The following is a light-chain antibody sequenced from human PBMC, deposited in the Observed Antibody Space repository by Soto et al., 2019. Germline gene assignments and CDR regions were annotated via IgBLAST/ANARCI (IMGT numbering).Light chain of an antibody. J-gene: IGLJ1*01. Sequence: QAVVTQEPSLTVSPGGTYTLPCGSSTGAVTNGHYPYWFQQKPGQAPRTLIYDTTNRHSWTPARFSGSLLGGKAALTLSGAQPEDEAEYYCLLSYNGPYVFGTGTKVTVL. V-gene: IGLV7-46*01. CDR2: DTT. CDR3: LLSYNGPYV. CDR1: TGAVTNGHY.